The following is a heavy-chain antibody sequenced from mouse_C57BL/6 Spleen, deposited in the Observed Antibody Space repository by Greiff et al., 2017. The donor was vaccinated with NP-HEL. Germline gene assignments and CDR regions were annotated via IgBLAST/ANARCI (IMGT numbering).Heavy chain of an antibody. CDR2: IYPGDGDT. CDR3: ANLYYGNFYFDY. J-gene: IGHJ2*01. V-gene: IGHV1-82*01. D-gene: IGHD2-1*01. Sequence: VKLMESGPELVKPGASVKISCKASGYAFSSSWMNWVKQRPGKGLEWIGRIYPGDGDTNYNGKFKGKATLTADKSSSTAYMQLSSLTSEDSAVYFCANLYYGNFYFDYWGQGTTLTVSS. CDR1: GYAFSSSW.